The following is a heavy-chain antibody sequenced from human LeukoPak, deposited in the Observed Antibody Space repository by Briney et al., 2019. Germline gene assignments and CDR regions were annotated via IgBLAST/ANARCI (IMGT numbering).Heavy chain of an antibody. Sequence: SETLSLTCTVSGGSISSSSYYWGWIRQPAGKGLEWIGRIYTSGSTNYNPSLKSRVTMSVDTSKNQFSLKLSSVTAADTAVYYCARDPNDYQLYFDYWGQGTLVTVSS. V-gene: IGHV4-61*02. CDR1: GGSISSSSYY. J-gene: IGHJ4*02. CDR2: IYTSGST. CDR3: ARDPNDYQLYFDY. D-gene: IGHD5-12*01.